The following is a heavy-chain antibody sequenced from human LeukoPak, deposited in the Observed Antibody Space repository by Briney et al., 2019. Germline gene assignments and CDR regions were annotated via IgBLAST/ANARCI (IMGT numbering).Heavy chain of an antibody. CDR3: ARLPHHYDFWSGYSYYFDY. D-gene: IGHD3-3*01. CDR2: IIPIFGTA. Sequence: SVKVSCKASGGTFSSYAISWVRQAPGQGLEWMGGIIPIFGTANYAQKFQGRVTITADESTSTAFMELSSLRSEDTAVYYCARLPHHYDFWSGYSYYFDYWGQGTLVTVSS. CDR1: GGTFSSYA. V-gene: IGHV1-69*13. J-gene: IGHJ4*02.